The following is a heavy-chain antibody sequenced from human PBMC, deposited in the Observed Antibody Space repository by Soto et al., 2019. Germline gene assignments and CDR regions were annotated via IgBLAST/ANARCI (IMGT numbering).Heavy chain of an antibody. Sequence: SETLSLTCTVSGGSISSYYWSWIRQPPGKGLEWIGYIYYTGSPKYNPSLKSRVTISVDTSNNRFSLKLNSVTAADTAVYYCARGQDSSDYYFSSYFDDWGQGTQVTVSS. CDR1: GGSISSYY. D-gene: IGHD3-22*01. V-gene: IGHV4-59*01. J-gene: IGHJ4*02. CDR3: ARGQDSSDYYFSSYFDD. CDR2: IYYTGSP.